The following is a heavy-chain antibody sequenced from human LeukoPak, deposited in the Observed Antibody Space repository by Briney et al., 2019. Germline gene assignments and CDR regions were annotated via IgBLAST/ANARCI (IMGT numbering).Heavy chain of an antibody. CDR1: GGSISSRSYH. CDR3: ARKEYSSSAWFDP. Sequence: SETLSLTCNVSGGSISSRSYHWGWIRQPPGKGLEWIGSIYYSGSTYYNPSLKNRVTISVDTSKNQLSLKLSSVTAADTAVYYCARKEYSSSAWFDPWGQGTLVTVSS. V-gene: IGHV4-39*01. CDR2: IYYSGST. J-gene: IGHJ5*02. D-gene: IGHD6-6*01.